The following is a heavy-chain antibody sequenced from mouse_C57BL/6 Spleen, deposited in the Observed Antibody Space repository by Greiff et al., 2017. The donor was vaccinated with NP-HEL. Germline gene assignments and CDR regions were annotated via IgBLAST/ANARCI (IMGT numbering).Heavy chain of an antibody. CDR1: GYTFTSYW. CDR2: IHPNSGST. D-gene: IGHD2-4*01. CDR3: PIYYDYDGAY. Sequence: VQLQQPGAELVKPGASVKLSCKASGYTFTSYWMHWVKQRPGQGLEWIGMIHPNSGSTNYNEKFKSKATLTVDKYSRTAYMQLSSLTSEDSSVYYRPIYYDYDGAYWGQGALGTVSA. J-gene: IGHJ3*01. V-gene: IGHV1-64*01.